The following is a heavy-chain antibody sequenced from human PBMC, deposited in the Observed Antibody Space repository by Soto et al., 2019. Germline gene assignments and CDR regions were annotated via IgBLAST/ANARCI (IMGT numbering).Heavy chain of an antibody. CDR3: AKGAAKGGRYYYYGMDV. CDR1: GFTFSSYD. Sequence: EVQLLESGGGLVQPGGSLRLSCAASGFTFSSYDMSWVRQAPGKGLEWVSAISGSGGSTYYADSVKGRFTISRDNSKNTLYLQMNSLRAEDTAVYYCAKGAAKGGRYYYYGMDVWGQGTTVTVSS. D-gene: IGHD6-13*01. V-gene: IGHV3-23*01. CDR2: ISGSGGST. J-gene: IGHJ6*02.